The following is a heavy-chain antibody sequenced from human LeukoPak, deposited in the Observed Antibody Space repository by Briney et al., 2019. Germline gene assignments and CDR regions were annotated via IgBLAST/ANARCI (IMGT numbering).Heavy chain of an antibody. CDR3: ARAAAAHSDV. Sequence: GASVTLSFTSSAYTFTFYYMHWVRQAPGQGLEWMGWINPNSGGTNYAQKFQGRVTMTRDTSISTAYMELSRLRSDDTAVYYCARAAAAHSDVWGKGTTVTVSS. CDR1: AYTFTFYY. D-gene: IGHD6-13*01. V-gene: IGHV1-2*02. J-gene: IGHJ6*04. CDR2: INPNSGGT.